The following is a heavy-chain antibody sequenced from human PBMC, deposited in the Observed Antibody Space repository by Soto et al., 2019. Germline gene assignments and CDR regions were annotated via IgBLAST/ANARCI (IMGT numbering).Heavy chain of an antibody. V-gene: IGHV4-39*07. CDR3: ARERGSSWYKHYYYYYMDV. CDR1: GGSISSSSYY. D-gene: IGHD6-13*01. CDR2: INHSGST. J-gene: IGHJ6*03. Sequence: SETLSLTCTVSGGSISSSSYYWSWIRQPPGKGMEWIGEINHSGSTNYNPSLKSRVTISVDTYKNQFSLKLSSVTAADTAVYYCARERGSSWYKHYYYYYMDVWGKGTTVTVSS.